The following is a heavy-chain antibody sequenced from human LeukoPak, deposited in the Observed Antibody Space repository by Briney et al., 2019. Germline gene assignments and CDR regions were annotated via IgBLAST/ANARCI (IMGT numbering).Heavy chain of an antibody. CDR3: ARGWGYMDV. Sequence: SETLSLTCTVSGGSISGDYWSWIRQPAGKGLEWIGRINTSGDINYNPSLKSRVTMSVDTSKNQFSLKLSVTAADTAVYYCARGWGYMDVWGKGTTVTVSS. D-gene: IGHD1-26*01. CDR1: GGSISGDY. CDR2: INTSGDI. J-gene: IGHJ6*03. V-gene: IGHV4-4*07.